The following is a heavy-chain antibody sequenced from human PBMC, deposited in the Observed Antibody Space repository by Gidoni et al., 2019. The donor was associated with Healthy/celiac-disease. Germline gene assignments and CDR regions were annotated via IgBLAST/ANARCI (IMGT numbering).Heavy chain of an antibody. J-gene: IGHJ3*02. CDR3: VKLGYDDAFDI. Sequence: EVQLVESGGGLVQPGGSLRLSCSASGFTFSSYAMHWVRQAPGKGLEYVSAISSKGGSTYYADSVKGRFTISRDNSKNTLYLQMSSLRAEDTAVYYCVKLGYDDAFDIWGQGTMVTVSS. D-gene: IGHD5-12*01. CDR1: GFTFSSYA. CDR2: ISSKGGST. V-gene: IGHV3-64D*06.